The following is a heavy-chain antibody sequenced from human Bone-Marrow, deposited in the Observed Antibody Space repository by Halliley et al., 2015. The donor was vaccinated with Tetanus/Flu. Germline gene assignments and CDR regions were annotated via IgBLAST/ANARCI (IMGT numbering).Heavy chain of an antibody. D-gene: IGHD3-10*01. Sequence: LAVIYSDADKRYSPSLRSRLTITEDTSKNQVVLTMTNMDPVDTATYYCGHRPKGDRGHFDYWGQGTLVTVSS. J-gene: IGHJ4*02. CDR2: IYSDADK. CDR3: GHRPKGDRGHFDY. V-gene: IGHV2-5*02.